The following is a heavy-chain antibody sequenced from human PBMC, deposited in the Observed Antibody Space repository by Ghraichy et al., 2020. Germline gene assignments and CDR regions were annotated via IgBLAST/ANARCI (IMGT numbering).Heavy chain of an antibody. Sequence: GESLNISCAASGFTFSIYAMSWVRQAPGRGLEWVASISGDGGHTYYADSVKGRFTISRDNLKNTLFLKMNSLRAEDTAVFYCAKAKQLYYFDSWGQGALVIVSS. V-gene: IGHV3-23*01. J-gene: IGHJ4*02. CDR2: ISGDGGHT. CDR1: GFTFSIYA. D-gene: IGHD5-24*01. CDR3: AKAKQLYYFDS.